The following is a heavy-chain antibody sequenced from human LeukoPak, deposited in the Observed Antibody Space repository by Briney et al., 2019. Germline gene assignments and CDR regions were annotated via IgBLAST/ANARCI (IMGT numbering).Heavy chain of an antibody. CDR1: GFAFSNYG. D-gene: IGHD3-16*02. Sequence: GGSLRLSCAASGFAFSNYGMRWVRQAPGKGLEWVSSISSGSGYIFYADSLKGRFTISRDNAKESLYLQMNNLRAEDTAVYYCARGVGESSLPYFDYWGQGTLVTVSS. CDR2: ISSGSGYI. J-gene: IGHJ4*02. V-gene: IGHV3-21*01. CDR3: ARGVGESSLPYFDY.